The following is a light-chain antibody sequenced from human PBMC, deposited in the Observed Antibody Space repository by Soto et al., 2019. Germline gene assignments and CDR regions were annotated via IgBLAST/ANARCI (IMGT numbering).Light chain of an antibody. J-gene: IGKJ1*01. CDR1: QTISSW. V-gene: IGKV1-5*03. CDR2: KAS. CDR3: QHYNSYSEA. Sequence: DIQMTQSPSTLSGSVGDRVTITCRASQTISSWLAWYQQNPGKAPKLLIYKASNLKSGVPSRFSGSGSGTEFTLPISSLQPDDFATCSCQHYNSYSEAFGQRTKVDI.